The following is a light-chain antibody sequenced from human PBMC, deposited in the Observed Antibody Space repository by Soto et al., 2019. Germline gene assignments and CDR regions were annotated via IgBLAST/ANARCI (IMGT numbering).Light chain of an antibody. CDR2: GAS. CDR3: QQYNNWPPGIT. V-gene: IGKV3-15*01. CDR1: QSVSSN. Sequence: EIVLTQSPATLSLSTWEXRPLSCRAIQSVSSNLAWYQQKPGQAPRLLIYGASTRATGIPARFSGSGSGTEFTLTISSLQSEDFAVYYCQQYNNWPPGITFGQGTRLEIK. J-gene: IGKJ5*01.